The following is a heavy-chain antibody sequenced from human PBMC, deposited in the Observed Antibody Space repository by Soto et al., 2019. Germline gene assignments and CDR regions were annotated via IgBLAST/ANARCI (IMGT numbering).Heavy chain of an antibody. Sequence: GGSLRLSCAASGFTFSSYAMSWVRQAPGKGLEWVSAISGSGGSTYYADSVKGRFTISRDNSKNTLYLQMNSLRAEDTAVYYCAKASRVLIVSGQLVQNWYFDLWGRGTLVTVSS. CDR2: ISGSGGST. D-gene: IGHD6-13*01. CDR1: GFTFSSYA. CDR3: AKASRVLIVSGQLVQNWYFDL. J-gene: IGHJ2*01. V-gene: IGHV3-23*01.